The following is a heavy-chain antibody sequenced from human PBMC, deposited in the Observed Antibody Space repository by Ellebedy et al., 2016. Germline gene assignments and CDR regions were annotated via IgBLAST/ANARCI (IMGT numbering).Heavy chain of an antibody. CDR3: AKAVVAARGMFYYYYGMDV. J-gene: IGHJ6*02. D-gene: IGHD2-15*01. CDR1: GSTFSGYN. CDR2: MSSTTSYI. Sequence: GGSLRLXCAASGSTFSGYNMNWVRQAPGKGLEWVSSMSSTTSYIYYADSVKGRFTISRDNSKNTLYLQMNSLRAEDTAVYYCAKAVVAARGMFYYYYGMDVWGQGTTVTVSS. V-gene: IGHV3-21*04.